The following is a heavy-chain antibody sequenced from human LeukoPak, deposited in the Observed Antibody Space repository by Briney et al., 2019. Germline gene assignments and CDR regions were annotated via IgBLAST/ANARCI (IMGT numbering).Heavy chain of an antibody. V-gene: IGHV3-30*18. CDR3: AKTYYYGSGSYPIGAFDI. CDR1: GFTFSTYG. Sequence: PGRSLRLSCTASGFTFSTYGAHWVRQAPGKGLDWVAVISYDGTNKYYTDSVRGRFNISRDNSKNTLYLQMNSLGAEDTAVYYCAKTYYYGSGSYPIGAFDIWGQGTMVTVSS. J-gene: IGHJ3*02. D-gene: IGHD3-10*01. CDR2: ISYDGTNK.